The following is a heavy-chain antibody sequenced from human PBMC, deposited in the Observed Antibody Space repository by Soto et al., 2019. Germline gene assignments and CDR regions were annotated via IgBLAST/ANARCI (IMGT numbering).Heavy chain of an antibody. CDR2: ISWDGGST. CDR1: GFTFDDYT. D-gene: IGHD3-9*01. CDR3: AKDILTGYYTPGFDY. Sequence: GGSLRLSCAASGFTFDDYTMHWVRQAPGKGLEWVSLISWDGGSTYYADSVKGRFTISRDNSKNSLYLQMNSLRTEDTALYYCAKDILTGYYTPGFDYWGQGTLVTVSS. J-gene: IGHJ4*02. V-gene: IGHV3-43*01.